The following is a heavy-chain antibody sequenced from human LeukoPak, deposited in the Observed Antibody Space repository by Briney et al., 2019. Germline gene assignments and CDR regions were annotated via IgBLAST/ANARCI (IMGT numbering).Heavy chain of an antibody. CDR3: ARVTTIFGVLKYYYYYMDV. V-gene: IGHV3-7*01. Sequence: GGSLRLSCAASGFTFSRNWMSWVRQAPGKGLEWVANIKEDGSEKYYVDSAKGRLTISRDNAKNSLYLQMNSLRAEDTAVYYCARVTTIFGVLKYYYYYMDVWGKGTTVTVSS. CDR2: IKEDGSEK. J-gene: IGHJ6*03. D-gene: IGHD3-3*01. CDR1: GFTFSRNW.